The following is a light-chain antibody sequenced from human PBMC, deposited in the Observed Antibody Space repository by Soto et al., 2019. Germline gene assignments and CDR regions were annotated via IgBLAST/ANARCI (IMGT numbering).Light chain of an antibody. V-gene: IGKV1-33*01. J-gene: IGKJ1*01. CDR3: QQYNSYSGT. CDR2: DAS. CDR1: QDISNR. Sequence: DIQMTQSPSSLSASVGDRITITCQASQDISNRLNWYHQKPGKAPNLLIYDASNLAAGVPSGFSGSGSGTHFTFTISSLQPDDFATYYCQQYNSYSGTFGQGTKVEIK.